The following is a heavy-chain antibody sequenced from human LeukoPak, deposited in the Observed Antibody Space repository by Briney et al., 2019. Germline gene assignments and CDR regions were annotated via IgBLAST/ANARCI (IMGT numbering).Heavy chain of an antibody. J-gene: IGHJ6*02. CDR2: ISAYNGNT. D-gene: IGHD2-2*01. CDR1: GYTFTSYG. Sequence: ASVKVSCKASGYTFTSYGISWVRQAPGQGLEWMGWISAYNGNTNYAQKLQGRVTMTTDTSTSTAYMELRSLRSDDTAVYYCARLIVVVPAAMTGGYYYYYYGMDVWGQGTTVTVSS. V-gene: IGHV1-18*01. CDR3: ARLIVVVPAAMTGGYYYYYYGMDV.